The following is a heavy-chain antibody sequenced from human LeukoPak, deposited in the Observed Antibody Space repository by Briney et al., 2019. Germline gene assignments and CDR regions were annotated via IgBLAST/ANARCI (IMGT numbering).Heavy chain of an antibody. V-gene: IGHV3-30*02. D-gene: IGHD1-26*01. CDR2: VWYDGSNT. CDR1: GFTFSNFG. J-gene: IGHJ4*02. CDR3: TRDMQGSRLYLVGSQND. Sequence: PGGSLRLSCAASGFTFSNFGMHWVRQAPGRGLEWVTFVWYDGSNTYYADSVKGRFTISRDNSKNTLYLQMNSLRAEDSALYYCTRDMQGSRLYLVGSQNDWGQGTLVSVFS.